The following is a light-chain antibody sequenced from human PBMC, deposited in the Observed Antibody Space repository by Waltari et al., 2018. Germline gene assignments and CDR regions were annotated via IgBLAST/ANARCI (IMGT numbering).Light chain of an antibody. Sequence: IVLTQSPATLSLSPGERATLSCRASQSVSRALAWYQQKPGQAPRLLIYAASTRATGVPDRCSGSGSGTDFSLTISRLDPEDFAVYYCQHYVNLPVTFGQGTKVEI. CDR3: QHYVNLPVT. V-gene: IGKV3-20*01. J-gene: IGKJ1*01. CDR1: QSVSRA. CDR2: AAS.